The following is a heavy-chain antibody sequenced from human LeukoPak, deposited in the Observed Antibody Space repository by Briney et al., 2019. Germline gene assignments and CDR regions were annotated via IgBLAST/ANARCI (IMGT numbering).Heavy chain of an antibody. D-gene: IGHD2-15*01. CDR1: GFTFSSYA. J-gene: IGHJ5*02. CDR2: IGGRDGGT. CDR3: AKLGYCSGGSCYRWLDP. V-gene: IGHV3-23*01. Sequence: GSLRLSCAASGFTFSSYAMCWVRHAPGKGLEWVSTIGGRDGGTYYADSVKGRFTVSRDNSKDTLYLQVNSLRAEDTAVYYCAKLGYCSGGSCYRWLDPWGQGTLVTVSS.